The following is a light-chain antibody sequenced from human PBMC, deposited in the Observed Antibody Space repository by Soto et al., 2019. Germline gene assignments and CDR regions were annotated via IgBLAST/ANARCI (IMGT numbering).Light chain of an antibody. CDR3: QQSYGSPRT. V-gene: IGKV1-39*01. J-gene: IGKJ2*02. CDR1: QTISSY. CDR2: GAS. Sequence: EIQMTQSPSSTSASVGDRVTISCRASQTISSYLIWYKQKPGKAPQLLIYGASTLHSGVSSRFSGSGFGTDFTLTITNLQPEDFATYYCQQSYGSPRTFGQGTKIDIK.